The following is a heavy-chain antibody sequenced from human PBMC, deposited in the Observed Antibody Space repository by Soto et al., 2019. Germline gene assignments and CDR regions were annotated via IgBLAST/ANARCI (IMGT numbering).Heavy chain of an antibody. CDR3: ARGRYGDY. CDR1: GYTFTSYG. D-gene: IGHD1-1*01. V-gene: IGHV1-18*01. J-gene: IGHJ4*02. CDR2: ISAHNGNT. Sequence: QVHLVQSGAEVKKPGASVKVSYKASGYTFTSYGITWVRQAPGQGLEWMGWISAHNGNTDYAQKLQGRVIVTRDTATSTAYMGLRSLISDDTAVYYCARGRYGDYWGQGALVTVSS.